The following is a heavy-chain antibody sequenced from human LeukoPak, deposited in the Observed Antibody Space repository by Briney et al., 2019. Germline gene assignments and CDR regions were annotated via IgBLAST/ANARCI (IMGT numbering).Heavy chain of an antibody. Sequence: KPSETLSLTCTVSGGSISSYYWSWIRQPPGKGLEWIGYIYHSGSTYYNPSLKSRVTISVDRSKNQFSLKLSSVTAADTAVYYSARASVVVVPMYAFDIWGQGTMVTVSS. CDR2: IYHSGST. V-gene: IGHV4-59*12. CDR3: ARASVVVVPMYAFDI. J-gene: IGHJ3*02. CDR1: GGSISSYY. D-gene: IGHD2-15*01.